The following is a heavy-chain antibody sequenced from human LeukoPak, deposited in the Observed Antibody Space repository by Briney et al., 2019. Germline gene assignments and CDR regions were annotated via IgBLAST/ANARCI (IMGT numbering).Heavy chain of an antibody. CDR3: AKVGLTVTTILDYFDY. D-gene: IGHD4-11*01. CDR1: GFTFSSFA. CDR2: ISFDASNT. J-gene: IGHJ4*02. V-gene: IGHV3-30*18. Sequence: SGGSLRLSCAASGFTFSSFAMHWVRQAPGKGLEWVALISFDASNTYYADSVKGRFTISRDNSKSTLYLQMNSLRAEDTAVYFCAKVGLTVTTILDYFDYWGQGTLVTVSS.